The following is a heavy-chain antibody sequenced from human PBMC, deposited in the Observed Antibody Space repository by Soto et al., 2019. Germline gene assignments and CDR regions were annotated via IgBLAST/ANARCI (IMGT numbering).Heavy chain of an antibody. J-gene: IGHJ3*02. CDR2: MNPNSGNT. CDR1: GYTFTSCD. Sequence: ASVKVSCKASGYTFTSCDINWVRQATGQGLEWMGWMNPNSGNTGYAQKFQGRVTMTRNTSISTAYMELSSLRSEGTAVYYCARATLDRDAFDIWGQGTMVTVSS. CDR3: ARATLDRDAFDI. V-gene: IGHV1-8*01.